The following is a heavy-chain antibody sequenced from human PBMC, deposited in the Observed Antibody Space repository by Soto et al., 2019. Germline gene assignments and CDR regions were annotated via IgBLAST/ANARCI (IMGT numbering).Heavy chain of an antibody. CDR3: AKDSRYFDL. Sequence: PGESLKISCEASGFIFTNFWMHWVRQVPGKGLVWVSRIDTSGSSTSYADSVKGRFTISRDNAKNTVSLQMNSLRAEDTGVYYCAKDSRYFDLWSQGSLVTVSS. J-gene: IGHJ4*02. D-gene: IGHD1-20*01. CDR1: GFIFTNFW. CDR2: IDTSGSST. V-gene: IGHV3-74*01.